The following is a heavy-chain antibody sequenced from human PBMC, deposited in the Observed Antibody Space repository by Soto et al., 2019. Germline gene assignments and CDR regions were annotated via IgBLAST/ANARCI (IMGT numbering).Heavy chain of an antibody. CDR1: GFTFSSYS. V-gene: IGHV3-21*01. CDR3: AREVYCRSNSCQPHDAFDI. J-gene: IGHJ3*02. CDR2: ISSGNYYI. Sequence: GGSLRLSCAVSGFTFSSYSMNWVRQAPGKGLEWVSSISSGNYYIYYADSVKGRFTISRDNAKNSLYLQMNSLRAEDTAVYYCAREVYCRSNSCQPHDAFDIWGQGTMVTVSS. D-gene: IGHD2-2*01.